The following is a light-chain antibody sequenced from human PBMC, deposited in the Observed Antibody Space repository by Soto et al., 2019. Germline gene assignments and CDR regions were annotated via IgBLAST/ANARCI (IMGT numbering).Light chain of an antibody. V-gene: IGKV1-39*01. CDR3: QQSYSIPGT. Sequence: DIQMTQSPSSLSASVGNRVTITCRASQSIVTYVNWYQQRAGKAPNLLIHAASSLQSGVPGRFSGGGSGTDFTLTISSLQPEDFATYYCQQSYSIPGTFGRGTKLETK. CDR1: QSIVTY. CDR2: AAS. J-gene: IGKJ4*02.